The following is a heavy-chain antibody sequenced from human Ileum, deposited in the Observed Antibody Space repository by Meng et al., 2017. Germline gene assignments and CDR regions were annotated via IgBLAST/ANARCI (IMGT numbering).Heavy chain of an antibody. V-gene: IGHV4-30-4*01. D-gene: IGHD2-8*01. CDR2: IYSNGNT. Sequence: QAQLQESGLRLVKPSQTLSLTCTVSARSISSVDYYWSWVRQSPGKGPEWIGYIYSNGNTYSNPSLRGRLMISIDTSKNQFSLKLSSVTAADTAVYYCARAPKYCTNAVCSRPLDSWGQGTLVTVSS. J-gene: IGHJ4*02. CDR1: ARSISSVDYY. CDR3: ARAPKYCTNAVCSRPLDS.